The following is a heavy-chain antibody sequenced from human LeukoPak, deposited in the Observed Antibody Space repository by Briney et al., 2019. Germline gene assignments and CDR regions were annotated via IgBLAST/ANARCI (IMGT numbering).Heavy chain of an antibody. Sequence: PGGSLRLSCSASGFTFSTYAMHWVCQAPGKGLEYVSTISINGGRTDYADSVTGRFTISRDNSKNTLYLQMSSLGSEDTAVYYCVREGDDSRGYYYFDYWGQGTLVTVSS. CDR2: ISINGGRT. CDR3: VREGDDSRGYYYFDY. CDR1: GFTFSTYA. V-gene: IGHV3-64D*09. D-gene: IGHD3-22*01. J-gene: IGHJ4*02.